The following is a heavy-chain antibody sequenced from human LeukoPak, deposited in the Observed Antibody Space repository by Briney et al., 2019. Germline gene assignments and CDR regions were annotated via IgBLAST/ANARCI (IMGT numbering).Heavy chain of an antibody. CDR2: INPNSGGT. Sequence: ASVKVSCKASGYTFTGYYMHWVRQATGQGLEWMGWINPNSGGTNYAQKFQGRVTMTRDTSISTAYMELSRLRSDDTAVYYCARIVGATGGFDYWGQGTLVTVSS. CDR1: GYTFTGYY. CDR3: ARIVGATGGFDY. D-gene: IGHD1-26*01. V-gene: IGHV1-2*02. J-gene: IGHJ4*02.